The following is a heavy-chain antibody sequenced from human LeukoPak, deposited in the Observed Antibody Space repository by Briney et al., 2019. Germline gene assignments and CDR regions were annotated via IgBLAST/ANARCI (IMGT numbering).Heavy chain of an antibody. Sequence: KASETLSLTCTVSGGSISSGSYYWSWIRQPAGKGLEWIGRIYTSGSTNYNPSLKSRVTISVDTSKNQFSLKLSSVTAADTAVYYWARAHPKPYFSFFDYGGQGTLSPVSS. V-gene: IGHV4-61*02. D-gene: IGHD2/OR15-2a*01. J-gene: IGHJ4*02. CDR1: GGSISSGSYY. CDR2: IYTSGST. CDR3: ARAHPKPYFSFFDY.